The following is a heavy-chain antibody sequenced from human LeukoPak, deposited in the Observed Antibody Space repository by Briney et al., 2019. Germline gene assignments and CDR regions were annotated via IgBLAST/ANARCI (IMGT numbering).Heavy chain of an antibody. Sequence: GGSLRLSCDASGFTFSSDCKSWVRQPPRKGREWVSSISGSGRSTYYVDSVKGRFTISRDNSKNTLYLQMNSLRGEDTAVYYCAELGITMIGGVWGKGTTVTISS. D-gene: IGHD3-10*02. CDR2: ISGSGRST. V-gene: IGHV3-23*01. CDR3: AELGITMIGGV. CDR1: GFTFSSDC. J-gene: IGHJ6*04.